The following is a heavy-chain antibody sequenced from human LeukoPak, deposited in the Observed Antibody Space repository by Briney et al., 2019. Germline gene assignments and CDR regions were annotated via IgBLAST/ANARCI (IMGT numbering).Heavy chain of an antibody. J-gene: IGHJ6*03. Sequence: PGGSLRLSCAASGFTFSSYSMNWVRQAPGKGLEWVSYISSSSSTIYYADSVKGRFTISRDNAKNSLYLQMNSLRAEDTAVYYCARDWGFGVVAGYMDVWGKGTTVTVSS. CDR3: ARDWGFGVVAGYMDV. CDR1: GFTFSSYS. CDR2: ISSSSSTI. D-gene: IGHD3-3*01. V-gene: IGHV3-48*01.